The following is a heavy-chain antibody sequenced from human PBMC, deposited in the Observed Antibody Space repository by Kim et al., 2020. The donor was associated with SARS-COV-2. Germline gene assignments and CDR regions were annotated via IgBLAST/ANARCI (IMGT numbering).Heavy chain of an antibody. D-gene: IGHD2-15*01. CDR3: ARHLGGQVAFDI. CDR2: IYSGGNT. CDR1: GFPVSSNY. J-gene: IGHJ3*02. Sequence: GGSLRLSCAASGFPVSSNYMSWVRQAPGKGLEWVSRIYSGGNTYHADSVRGRFSISRDTSKNTLDLQMNSLRADDTAGYKCARHLGGQVAFDIWGRGRMV. V-gene: IGHV3-53*01.